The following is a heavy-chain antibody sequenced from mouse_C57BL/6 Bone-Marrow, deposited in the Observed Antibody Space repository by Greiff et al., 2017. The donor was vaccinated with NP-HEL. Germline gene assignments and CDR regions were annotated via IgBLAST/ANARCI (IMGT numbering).Heavy chain of an antibody. CDR3: ARGTLYYAMDY. CDR1: GYTFTSYG. Sequence: QVQLQQSGAELARPGASVKLSCKASGYTFTSYGISWVKQRTGQGLEWIGEIYPRSGNTYYNEKFKGKATLTADKTSSTADMELRSLTSEDAAVYFCARGTLYYAMDYWGQGTSVTVSS. V-gene: IGHV1-81*01. CDR2: IYPRSGNT. D-gene: IGHD3-3*01. J-gene: IGHJ4*01.